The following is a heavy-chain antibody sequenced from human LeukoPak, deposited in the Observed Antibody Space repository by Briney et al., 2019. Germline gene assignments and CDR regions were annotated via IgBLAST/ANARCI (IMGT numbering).Heavy chain of an antibody. Sequence: SETLSLTCAVSGGSISSSNWWSWVRQPPGKGLEWIGEIYHSGSTNYNPSLKSRVTISVDESKNQFSLKLSSVTAADTAVYYCARSSPYSSSIWFDYWGQGTLVTVSS. CDR1: GGSISSSNW. V-gene: IGHV4-4*02. D-gene: IGHD6-6*01. CDR2: IYHSGST. CDR3: ARSSPYSSSIWFDY. J-gene: IGHJ4*02.